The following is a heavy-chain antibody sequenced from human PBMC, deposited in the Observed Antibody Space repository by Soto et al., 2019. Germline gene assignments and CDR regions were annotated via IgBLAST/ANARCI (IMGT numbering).Heavy chain of an antibody. D-gene: IGHD5-18*01. CDR1: GYTFTGYY. V-gene: IGHV1-2*04. CDR2: INPNSGGT. J-gene: IGHJ4*02. CDR3: ARDRTPADENTSTAMADIDY. Sequence: ASVKVSCKASGYTFTGYYMHWVRQAPGQGLEWMGWINPNSGGTNYAQKFQGWVTMTRDTSISTAYMELSRLRSDDTAVYYCARDRTPADENTSTAMADIDYWGQGTLVTVSS.